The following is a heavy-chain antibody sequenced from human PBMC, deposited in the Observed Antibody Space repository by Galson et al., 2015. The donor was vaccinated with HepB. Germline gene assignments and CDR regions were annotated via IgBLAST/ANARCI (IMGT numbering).Heavy chain of an antibody. CDR2: IDPSDSYT. Sequence: QSGAEVKKPGESLRISCKGSGYSFTSYWISWVRQMPGKGLEWMGRIDPSDSYTNYSPSFQGHATISADKSISTAYLQWSSLKASDTAMYYFARGSIAAAGPTPDYFDYWGQGTLVTVSA. CDR3: ARGSIAAAGPTPDYFDY. V-gene: IGHV5-10-1*01. D-gene: IGHD6-13*01. CDR1: GYSFTSYW. J-gene: IGHJ4*02.